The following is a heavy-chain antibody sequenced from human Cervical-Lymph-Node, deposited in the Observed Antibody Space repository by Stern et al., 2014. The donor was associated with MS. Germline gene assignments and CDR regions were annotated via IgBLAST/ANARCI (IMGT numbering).Heavy chain of an antibody. D-gene: IGHD1-1*01. CDR2: ITNVEST. CDR1: GFTVSRDD. J-gene: IGHJ4*02. CDR3: ARDTSSPERSDW. Sequence: EVQLVESGGGVIQPGGSLRLSCTASGFTVSRDDMTWVRQAPGQGLEWVSLITNVESTSYTDSVKGRFTISRDDSKNTVYLHMTSLRAEDTAMYYCARDTSSPERSDWWGQGTLVTVSS. V-gene: IGHV3-53*01.